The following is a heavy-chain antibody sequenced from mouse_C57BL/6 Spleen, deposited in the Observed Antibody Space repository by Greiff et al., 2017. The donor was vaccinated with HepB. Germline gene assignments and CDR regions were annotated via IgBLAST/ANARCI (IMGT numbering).Heavy chain of an antibody. CDR2: ISSGSSTI. D-gene: IGHD2-1*01. J-gene: IGHJ4*01. V-gene: IGHV5-17*01. Sequence: EVMLVESGGGLVKPGGSLKLSCAASGFTFSDYGMHWVRQAPEKGLEWVAYISSGSSTIYYADTVKGRFTISRDNAKTTLFLQMTSLRSEDTAMYYCSTKEGYYAMDYWGQGTSVTVSS. CDR1: GFTFSDYG. CDR3: STKEGYYAMDY.